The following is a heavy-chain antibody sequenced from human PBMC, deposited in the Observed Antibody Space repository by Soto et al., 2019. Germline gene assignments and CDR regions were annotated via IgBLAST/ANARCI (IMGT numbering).Heavy chain of an antibody. D-gene: IGHD3-16*01. Sequence: QVQLVQSGAEVKKPGSSVKVSCKASGGTFSSYTISWVRQAPGQGLEWMGRIIPILGIANYAQKFQGRVTITADKSTSTAYMELRSLRSEDTAVYYCASRLGGVGNYAFDIWGQGTMVTVSS. CDR3: ASRLGGVGNYAFDI. CDR1: GGTFSSYT. J-gene: IGHJ3*02. V-gene: IGHV1-69*02. CDR2: IIPILGIA.